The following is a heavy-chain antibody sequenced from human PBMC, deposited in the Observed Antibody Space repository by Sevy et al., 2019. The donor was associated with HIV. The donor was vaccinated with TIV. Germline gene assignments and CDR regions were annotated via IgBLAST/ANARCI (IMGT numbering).Heavy chain of an antibody. CDR3: ARLTTMPTSDLYGMDV. CDR1: GYTFTDYY. Sequence: ASVKVCCKASGYTFTDYYIHWVRQAPGQGLEWMAWINPNDGVTNYAQRFQGGVTVTRDTSISTAYIELRRLRSDDTAIYYCARLTTMPTSDLYGMDVWGQGTTVTVSS. V-gene: IGHV1-2*02. CDR2: INPNDGVT. J-gene: IGHJ6*02. D-gene: IGHD1-1*01.